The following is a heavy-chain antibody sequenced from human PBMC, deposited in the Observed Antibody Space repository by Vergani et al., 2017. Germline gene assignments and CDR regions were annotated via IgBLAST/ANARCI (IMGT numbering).Heavy chain of an antibody. CDR2: IFYTGTS. CDR3: TRHGRSGWAGYFQH. CDR1: GTSISGSSDY. V-gene: IGHV4-39*01. Sequence: QLQLQESGPGLLKPSETLSLTCSVSGTSISGSSDYWGWIRQPPGKGLEWIGSIFYTGTSYYNPSLGSRATNSVDTSKNQFSLKLKSVTAADTAVYYCTRHGRSGWAGYFQHWGQGTLVTASS. D-gene: IGHD6-19*01. J-gene: IGHJ1*01.